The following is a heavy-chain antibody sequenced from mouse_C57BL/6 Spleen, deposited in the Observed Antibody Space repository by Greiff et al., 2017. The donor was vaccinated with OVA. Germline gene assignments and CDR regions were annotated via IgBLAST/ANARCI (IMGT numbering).Heavy chain of an antibody. CDR1: GYAFSSSW. CDR2: IYPGDGDT. CDR3: ARGSYYSNPYAMDY. V-gene: IGHV1-82*01. D-gene: IGHD2-5*01. Sequence: LQESGPELVKPGASVKISCKASGYAFSSSWMNWVKQRPGKGLEWIGRIYPGDGDTNYNGKFKGKATLTADKSSSTAYMQLSSLTSEDSAVYFCARGSYYSNPYAMDYWGQGTSVTVSS. J-gene: IGHJ4*01.